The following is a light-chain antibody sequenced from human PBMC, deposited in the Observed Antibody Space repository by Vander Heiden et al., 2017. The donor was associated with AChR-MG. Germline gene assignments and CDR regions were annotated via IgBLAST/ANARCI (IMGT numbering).Light chain of an antibody. CDR3: QVWDRSSNHFV. CDR2: DDS. Sequence: SDVPTQPPSVSVAPGMTAYLTCCGDHLVSKSVHWYQQKPGQAPVMVIFDDSDRPSGVPERFSGSNSGDTATLTVNRVEAGDEADYYCQVWDRSSNHFVFGPGTTVTVL. CDR1: HLVSKS. V-gene: IGLV3-21*03. J-gene: IGLJ1*01.